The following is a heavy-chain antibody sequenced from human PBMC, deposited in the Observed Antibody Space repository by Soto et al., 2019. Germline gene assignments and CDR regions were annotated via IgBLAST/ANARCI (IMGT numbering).Heavy chain of an antibody. D-gene: IGHD1-26*01. CDR1: GFTFSSYD. CDR3: AREGSGDYLDY. V-gene: IGHV3-13*01. J-gene: IGHJ4*02. Sequence: PGGSLRLSCAASGFTFSSYDMHWVRQATGEGLEWVSGIDTAGGTYYPGSVEGRFTISRENAKNSLYLQMNSLRAGDTALYYCAREGSGDYLDYWGQGTLVTVSS. CDR2: IDTAGGT.